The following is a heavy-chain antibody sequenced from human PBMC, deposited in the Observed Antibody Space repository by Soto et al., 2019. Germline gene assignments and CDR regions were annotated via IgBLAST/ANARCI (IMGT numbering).Heavy chain of an antibody. V-gene: IGHV1-3*05. CDR1: GYTFTNYA. Sequence: QVQLVQSGAEEKKPGASVKVSCKASGYTFTNYAMHWVRQAPGQRLEWMGWINAGNGNTKYSQKFQGRVTITRDTAASTAYMELSSLRSEDTAVYYCASVSSYYLPDYWGQGTLVTVSS. J-gene: IGHJ4*02. D-gene: IGHD1-26*01. CDR2: INAGNGNT. CDR3: ASVSSYYLPDY.